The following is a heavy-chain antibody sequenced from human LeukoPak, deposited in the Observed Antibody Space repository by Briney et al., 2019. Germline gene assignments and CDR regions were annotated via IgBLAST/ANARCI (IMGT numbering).Heavy chain of an antibody. V-gene: IGHV4-34*01. D-gene: IGHD5-12*01. J-gene: IGHJ6*02. CDR1: GGSISNYY. Sequence: PSETLSLTCTVSGGSISNYYWSWIRQPPGKGLEWIGEINHSGSTNYNPSLKSRVTISVDTSKNQFSLKLSSVTAADTAVYYCAREWQFYGMDVWGQGTTVTVSS. CDR2: INHSGST. CDR3: AREWQFYGMDV.